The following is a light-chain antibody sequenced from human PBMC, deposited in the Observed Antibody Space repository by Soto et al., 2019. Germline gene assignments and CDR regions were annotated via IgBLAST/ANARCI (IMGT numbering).Light chain of an antibody. CDR2: GAS. CDR1: QSVNSN. J-gene: IGKJ1*01. V-gene: IGKV3-15*01. Sequence: EVGMTQSPVTLSVSPGERATLSCRASQSVNSNLAWYQHKPGQAPRLLIYGASTRATNSPPRFSGSGSGTEFTLTISSLQSEDFAVYYCQQYNSWPRTFGQGTKVEVK. CDR3: QQYNSWPRT.